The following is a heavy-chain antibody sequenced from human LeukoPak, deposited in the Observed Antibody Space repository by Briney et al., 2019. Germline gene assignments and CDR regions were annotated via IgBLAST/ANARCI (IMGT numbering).Heavy chain of an antibody. D-gene: IGHD2-2*01. Sequence: GRSLRLSCAGSGFTFSSYAMHWVPQAPGKGLEWVAVISYDGSNKYYADSGKGRFTISRDNSKNTLYVQMNSLRAEDTAVYYCARGVVPAARHYYGMDVWGQGTTVTVSS. CDR2: ISYDGSNK. V-gene: IGHV3-30*04. CDR3: ARGVVPAARHYYGMDV. J-gene: IGHJ6*02. CDR1: GFTFSSYA.